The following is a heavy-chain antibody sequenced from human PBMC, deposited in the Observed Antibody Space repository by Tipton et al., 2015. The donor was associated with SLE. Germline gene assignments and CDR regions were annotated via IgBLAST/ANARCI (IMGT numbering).Heavy chain of an antibody. V-gene: IGHV4-39*07. CDR2: IYYSGTI. J-gene: IGHJ4*02. D-gene: IGHD3-10*01. CDR1: GGSISTGSYY. Sequence: LRLSCPVSGGSISTGSYYWGWIRQPPGKGLEWIGSIYYSGTIYYNPSLMSRVTISIDTSKNQFSLRLSSVTAADTALYYCARDCGGPFNYWGQGALVTVSS. CDR3: ARDCGGPFNY.